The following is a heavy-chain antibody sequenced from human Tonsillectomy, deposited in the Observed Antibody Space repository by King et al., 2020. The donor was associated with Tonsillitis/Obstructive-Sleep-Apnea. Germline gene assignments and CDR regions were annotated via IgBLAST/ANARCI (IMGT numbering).Heavy chain of an antibody. CDR1: GFTFSSFS. CDR2: ILYDGSKK. V-gene: IGHV3-30*18. CDR3: AKSPAGYCSGSSSYYYYYMDV. D-gene: IGHD2-2*01. J-gene: IGHJ6*03. Sequence: HVQLVESGGGVVQPGRSLRLSCAASGFTFSSFSMHWVRQAPGKGLEWVAVILYDGSKKYYADSVKGRFTISRDNSKNTLYLQMNSLRAEDKAVYYCAKSPAGYCSGSSSYYYYYMDVWGKGTTVTVSS.